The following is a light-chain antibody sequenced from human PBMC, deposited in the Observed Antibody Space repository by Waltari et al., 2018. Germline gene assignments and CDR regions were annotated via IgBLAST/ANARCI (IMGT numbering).Light chain of an antibody. J-gene: IGKJ5*01. V-gene: IGKV1-5*03. CDR1: QSISSW. Sequence: DIQMTQSPSTLSASVGDRVTITCRASQSISSWLAWYQQKPGKAPKLLIYKASSLESGVPSRFSGSGSGTEFTLTINSLQPDDFATYYCQQYNSYATFGQGTRLEIK. CDR3: QQYNSYAT. CDR2: KAS.